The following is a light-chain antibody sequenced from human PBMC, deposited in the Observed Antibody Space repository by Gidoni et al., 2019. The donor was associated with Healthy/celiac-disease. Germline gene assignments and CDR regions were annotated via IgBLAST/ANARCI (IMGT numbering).Light chain of an antibody. J-gene: IGKJ1*01. CDR3: LQDYTCPGT. V-gene: IGKV1-6*01. Sequence: AIKMTQSPSSLSASVGDRVTINGRARQGMRNELGWYQQQPGKAPKLLIYAASSLQCWVPSRFSGSGSVTDFTLTSSSRQPEYFATYYCLQDYTCPGTFGQGTKVEIK. CDR2: AAS. CDR1: QGMRNE.